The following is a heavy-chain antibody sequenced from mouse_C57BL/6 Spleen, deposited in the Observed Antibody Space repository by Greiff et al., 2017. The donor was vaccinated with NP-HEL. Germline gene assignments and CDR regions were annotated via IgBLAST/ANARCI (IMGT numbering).Heavy chain of an antibody. CDR3: ARDYSIYHYYAMDY. CDR2: ISSGSSTI. J-gene: IGHJ4*01. V-gene: IGHV5-17*01. CDR1: GFTFSDYG. D-gene: IGHD2-5*01. Sequence: EVQRVESGGGLVKPGGSLKLSCAASGFTFSDYGMHWVRQAPEKGLEWVAYISSGSSTIYYADTVKGRFTISRDNAKTTLFLQMTSLSSEDTAMYYCARDYSIYHYYAMDYWGQGTSVTVSS.